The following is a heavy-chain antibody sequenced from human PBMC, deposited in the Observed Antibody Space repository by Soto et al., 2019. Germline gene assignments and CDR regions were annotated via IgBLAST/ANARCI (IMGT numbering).Heavy chain of an antibody. CDR2: IYYSGST. CDR3: ARENGSTVGASRYFDY. CDR1: GGSISSGDYY. V-gene: IGHV4-30-4*01. D-gene: IGHD1-26*01. Sequence: PSETLSLTCTVSGGSISSGDYYWSWIRQPPGKGLEWIGYIYYSGSTYYNPSLKSRVTISVDTSKNQFSLKLSSVTAADTAVYYCARENGSTVGASRYFDYWGQGTLVTVSS. J-gene: IGHJ4*02.